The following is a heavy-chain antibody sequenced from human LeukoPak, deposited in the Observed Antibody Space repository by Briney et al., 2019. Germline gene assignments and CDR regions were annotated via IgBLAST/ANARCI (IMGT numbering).Heavy chain of an antibody. CDR3: ARDANYDFWSGRSPGAFDI. V-gene: IGHV3-30*02. J-gene: IGHJ3*02. D-gene: IGHD3-3*01. CDR1: GFTFSSYG. CDR2: IRYDGSNK. Sequence: GGSLRLSCAASGFTFSSYGMHWVRQAPGKGLEWVAFIRYDGSNKYYADSVKGRFTISRDNSKNTLYLQMNSLRAEDTAVYYCARDANYDFWSGRSPGAFDIWGQGTMVTVSS.